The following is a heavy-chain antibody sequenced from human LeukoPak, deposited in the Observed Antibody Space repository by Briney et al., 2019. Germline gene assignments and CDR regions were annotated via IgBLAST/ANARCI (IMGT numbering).Heavy chain of an antibody. CDR1: GYTFASYG. CDR3: AKAFGVVTLEWFDP. V-gene: IGHV1-8*02. D-gene: IGHD3-3*01. CDR2: MNPNSGNT. Sequence: GASVKVSCKASGYTFASYGISWVRQAPGQGLEWMGWMNPNSGNTGYAQKFQGRVTMTRNTSISTAYMELSSLRSEDTAVYYCAKAFGVVTLEWFDPWGQGTVVTVSS. J-gene: IGHJ5*02.